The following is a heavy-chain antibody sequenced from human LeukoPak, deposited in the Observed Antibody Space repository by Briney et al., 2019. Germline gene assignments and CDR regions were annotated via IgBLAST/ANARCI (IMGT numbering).Heavy chain of an antibody. J-gene: IGHJ5*02. V-gene: IGHV3-73*01. CDR3: ARGHTAMVGSWFDP. CDR1: GFTFSGSA. Sequence: GGSLRLSCAASGFTFSGSAMHWVRQASGKGLEWVGRIRSKANSYATAYAASVKGRFTISRDDSKNTAYLQMNSLRAEDTAVYYCARGHTAMVGSWFDPWGQGTLVTVSS. CDR2: IRSKANSYAT. D-gene: IGHD5-18*01.